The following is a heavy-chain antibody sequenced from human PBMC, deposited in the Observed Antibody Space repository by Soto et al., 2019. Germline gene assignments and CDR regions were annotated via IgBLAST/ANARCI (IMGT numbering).Heavy chain of an antibody. D-gene: IGHD2-15*01. CDR2: VSNSGTST. V-gene: IGHV3-23*01. Sequence: EVQLLESGGGLAQPGESLTLSCAASGFMFSGYAMSWVRQAPGKGLEWVSAVSNSGTSTSYADSVKGRFTISRDNSKNTLCLQMSSLGAEDTALYYCVKDLAASGWFDPWGQGTLVIVSS. CDR1: GFMFSGYA. J-gene: IGHJ5*02. CDR3: VKDLAASGWFDP.